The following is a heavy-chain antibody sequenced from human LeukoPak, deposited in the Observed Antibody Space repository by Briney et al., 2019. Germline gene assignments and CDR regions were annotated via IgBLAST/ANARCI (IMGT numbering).Heavy chain of an antibody. J-gene: IGHJ4*02. V-gene: IGHV3-74*01. CDR2: INRDGRST. D-gene: IGHD4-17*01. CDR3: STSHNGDPDHFDY. Sequence: GGSLRLSCAVSGFTFTNHWMHWVRQVPGEGLLWVSRINRDGRSTNYADSVKGRFTISRDNAKNTLHLQMNSLRAEDTAMYYCSTSHNGDPDHFDYWGQGTLVTVSS. CDR1: GFTFTNHW.